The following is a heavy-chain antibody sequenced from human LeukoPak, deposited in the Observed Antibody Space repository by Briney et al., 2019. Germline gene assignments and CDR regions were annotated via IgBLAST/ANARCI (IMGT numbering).Heavy chain of an antibody. CDR3: ARVIAVAGKAKGVSLFDY. D-gene: IGHD6-19*01. Sequence: SETLSLTCTVSGGSISSSSYYWGWIRQPPGKGLEWIGSIYYSGSTYYNPSLKSRVTISVDTSKNQFSLKLSSVTAADTAVYYCARVIAVAGKAKGVSLFDYWGQGTLVTVSS. J-gene: IGHJ4*02. CDR1: GGSISSSSYY. CDR2: IYYSGST. V-gene: IGHV4-39*07.